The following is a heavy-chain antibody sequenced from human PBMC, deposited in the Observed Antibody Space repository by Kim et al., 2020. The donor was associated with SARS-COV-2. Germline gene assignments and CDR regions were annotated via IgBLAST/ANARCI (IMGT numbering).Heavy chain of an antibody. CDR2: VYSGGET. CDR1: GFSVSNHH. D-gene: IGHD1-26*01. V-gene: IGHV3-53*01. J-gene: IGHJ6*02. CDR3: VRRVGVLGWTLDV. Sequence: GGSLRLSCAASGFSVSNHHMSWVRQAPEKGLEWVAVVYSGGETYYADSVKGRFTVSRDISKNTLSLQMNNLRAEDTALYYCVRRVGVLGWTLDVWGQGTT.